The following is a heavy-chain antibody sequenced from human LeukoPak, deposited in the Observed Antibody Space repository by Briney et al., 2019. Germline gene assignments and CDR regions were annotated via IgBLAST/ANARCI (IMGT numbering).Heavy chain of an antibody. Sequence: PAETLSLTCAVYGGPFRGYYWSWIRHPPGKGLEWIGEINHSGSTNYNPSLKSRVTISVDTSKNQFSLKLISVTAADTAVYYCARGQGSSSPAHFDYWGQGTLVTVSS. CDR3: ARGQGSSSPAHFDY. V-gene: IGHV4-34*01. D-gene: IGHD6-6*01. J-gene: IGHJ4*02. CDR1: GGPFRGYY. CDR2: INHSGST.